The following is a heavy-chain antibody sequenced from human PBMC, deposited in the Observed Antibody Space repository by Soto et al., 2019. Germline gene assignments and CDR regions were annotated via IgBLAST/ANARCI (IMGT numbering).Heavy chain of an antibody. J-gene: IGHJ4*02. D-gene: IGHD5-12*01. CDR1: GYSFTSYW. Sequence: GESLKISCKGSGYSFTSYWIGWVRQMPGKGLEWMGIIYPGDSDTRYSPSFQGQVTISADKSISTAYLQWSSLKASDTAMYYCARHAPQIVYSGYDLFGYWGQGTLVTVSS. V-gene: IGHV5-51*01. CDR3: ARHAPQIVYSGYDLFGY. CDR2: IYPGDSDT.